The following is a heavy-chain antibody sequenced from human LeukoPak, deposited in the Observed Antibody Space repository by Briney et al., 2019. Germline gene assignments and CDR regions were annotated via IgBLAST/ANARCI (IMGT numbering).Heavy chain of an antibody. CDR2: INPNSGGT. D-gene: IGHD5-24*01. CDR1: GYTFTGYY. CDR3: ARQEMATILYPP. Sequence: RASVKVSCKASGYTFTGYYLHWVRQAPGQGLEWMGWINPNSGGTNYAQKFQGRVTMTRDTSISTAYMELSSLRSDDTAVYYCARQEMATILYPPWGQGTLVTVPS. J-gene: IGHJ5*02. V-gene: IGHV1-2*02.